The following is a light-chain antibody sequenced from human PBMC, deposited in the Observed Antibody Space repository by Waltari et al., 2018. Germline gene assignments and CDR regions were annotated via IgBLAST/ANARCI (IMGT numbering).Light chain of an antibody. CDR1: QSITTS. CDR2: AAS. CDR3: QQSYSTPFT. Sequence: DIRMTQSPSSLSASVGDRVTITCRARQSITTSLTWYQQKPGKAPKLLMSAASSLQIGGPSRCSGGGSGTDVTVSISGLQPEDFVTYYCQQSYSTPFTFGPGTKVDIK. V-gene: IGKV1-39*01. J-gene: IGKJ3*01.